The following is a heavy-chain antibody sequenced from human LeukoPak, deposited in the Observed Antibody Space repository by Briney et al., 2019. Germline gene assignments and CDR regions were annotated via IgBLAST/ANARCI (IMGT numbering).Heavy chain of an antibody. CDR2: IIPIFGTA. CDR3: ARGSSGWSTYFFYYVDV. CDR1: GGTFSSYA. V-gene: IGHV1-69*05. Sequence: SXXVSCKASGGTFSSYAISWVRQAPGQGLEWMGRIIPIFGTAYSPQKFPRRVTITTHESTSTAYMDLSSLRSEDTAVYYCARGSSGWSTYFFYYVDVWGKGTTVTVSS. D-gene: IGHD6-19*01. J-gene: IGHJ6*03.